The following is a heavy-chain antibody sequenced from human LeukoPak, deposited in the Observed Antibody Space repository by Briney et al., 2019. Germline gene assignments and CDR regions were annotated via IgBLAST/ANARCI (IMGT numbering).Heavy chain of an antibody. J-gene: IGHJ4*02. Sequence: GGSLRLSCEGSGFSFSSYWMTWVRQLPGKGPEWVSAISGSGGSTYYADSVKGRFTISRDNSKNTLYLQMNSLRAEDTAVYYCANGRTAMVAYFDYWGQGTLVTVSS. CDR2: ISGSGGST. V-gene: IGHV3-23*01. D-gene: IGHD5-18*01. CDR3: ANGRTAMVAYFDY. CDR1: GFSFSSYW.